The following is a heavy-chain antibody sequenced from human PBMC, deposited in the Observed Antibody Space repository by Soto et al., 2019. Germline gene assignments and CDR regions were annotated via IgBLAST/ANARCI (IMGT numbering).Heavy chain of an antibody. Sequence: QAQLVESGGGVVQPGRSLRLSCAAPGFTFSSYGMHWVRQAPGKRLERGADIWYDGSNKYYADSVKGQFTISRDNSKNALYLEMDSLRAEDTAVYKVAGGRGGIEMVSHYYGMHVRGQGTTVTVS. J-gene: IGHJ6*02. CDR2: IWYDGSNK. CDR3: AGGRGGIEMVSHYYGMHV. D-gene: IGHD2-8*01. CDR1: GFTFSSYG. V-gene: IGHV3-33*01.